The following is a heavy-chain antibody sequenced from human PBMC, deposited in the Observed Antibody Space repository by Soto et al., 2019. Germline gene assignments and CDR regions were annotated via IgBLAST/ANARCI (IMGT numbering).Heavy chain of an antibody. V-gene: IGHV3-33*01. Sequence: GGSLRLSCAASGFTFSSYGMHWVRQAPGKGLEWVAVIWYDGSNKYYADSVKGRFTISRDNSKNTLYLQMNSLRAEDTAVYYCATDGSGSYYKLPYYYYYYMDVWGKGTTVTVSS. J-gene: IGHJ6*03. D-gene: IGHD3-10*01. CDR3: ATDGSGSYYKLPYYYYYYMDV. CDR1: GFTFSSYG. CDR2: IWYDGSNK.